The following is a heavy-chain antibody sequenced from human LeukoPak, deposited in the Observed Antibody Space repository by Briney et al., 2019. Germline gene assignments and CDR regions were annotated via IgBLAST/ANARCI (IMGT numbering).Heavy chain of an antibody. CDR1: GFIFKNSV. CDR2: ISGGGDIS. Sequence: PGGSLRLSCAASGFIFKNSVMSWVRQAPGKGLEWVSGISGGGDISYYGDSVKGRFTISRDNSKNTLFLQLSSLRTEDTAVYYCASSDGMDVWGQGTTVTVSS. CDR3: ASSDGMDV. V-gene: IGHV3-23*01. J-gene: IGHJ6*02.